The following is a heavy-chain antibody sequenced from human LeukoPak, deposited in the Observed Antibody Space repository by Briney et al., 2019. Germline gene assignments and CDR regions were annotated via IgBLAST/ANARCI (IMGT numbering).Heavy chain of an antibody. J-gene: IGHJ6*02. CDR1: GYTFTGYY. D-gene: IGHD3-10*01. V-gene: IGHV1-2*04. CDR2: INPNSGGT. CDR3: AREGTMVRGVIIHYYYGMDV. Sequence: GASVKVSCKASGYTFTGYYMHWVRQAPGQGLEWMGWINPNSGGTNYAQKFQGWVTMTRDTSISTAYMELSRLRSDDTAVYYCAREGTMVRGVIIHYYYGMDVWGQGTTVTVSS.